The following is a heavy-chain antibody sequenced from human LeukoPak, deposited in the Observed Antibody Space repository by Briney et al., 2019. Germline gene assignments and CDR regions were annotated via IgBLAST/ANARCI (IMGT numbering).Heavy chain of an antibody. CDR2: IKEDGSET. CDR3: ARVIWRQLAPFDY. Sequence: GGSLRLSCAASGFSLRAYWMTWVRQAPGTGLEWVAIIKEDGSETYSMDSVKGRFTISRDNAKNSLYLQMNSLRGDDTAVYYCARVIWRQLAPFDYWGQGALVTVSS. CDR1: GFSLRAYW. D-gene: IGHD6-13*01. V-gene: IGHV3-7*03. J-gene: IGHJ4*02.